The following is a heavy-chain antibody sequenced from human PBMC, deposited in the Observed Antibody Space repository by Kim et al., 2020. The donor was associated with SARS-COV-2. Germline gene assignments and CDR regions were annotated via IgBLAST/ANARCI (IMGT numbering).Heavy chain of an antibody. V-gene: IGHV4-39*01. J-gene: IGHJ6*02. CDR1: EASIGSSAYY. CDR2: VYYSGLK. Sequence: SETLSLSCSVSEASIGSSAYYWVWIRQSPGKGLEWIGNVYYSGLKTYNPSLESRAAISVDTSKNEFSLTLRSVTAADTAVYYCARGNDGAGWFGGLYYFYDMDVWGQGTTVIVSS. CDR3: ARGNDGAGWFGGLYYFYDMDV. D-gene: IGHD3-10*01.